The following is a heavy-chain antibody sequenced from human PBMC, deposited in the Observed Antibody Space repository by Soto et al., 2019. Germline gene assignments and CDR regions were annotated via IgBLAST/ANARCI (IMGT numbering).Heavy chain of an antibody. D-gene: IGHD6-13*01. CDR3: ARTTALGAAAVPGGMDV. V-gene: IGHV4-34*01. CDR1: GGSFSGYY. CDR2: INHSGST. J-gene: IGHJ6*02. Sequence: SETLSLTCAVYGGSFSGYYWSWIRQPPGKGLEWIGEINHSGSTYYNPSLKSRVTMSVDTSKNQFSLKLSSVTAVDTAVYYCARTTALGAAAVPGGMDVWGQGTTVTVSS.